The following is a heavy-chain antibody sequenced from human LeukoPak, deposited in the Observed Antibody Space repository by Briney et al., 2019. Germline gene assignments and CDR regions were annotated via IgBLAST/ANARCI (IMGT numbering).Heavy chain of an antibody. J-gene: IGHJ2*01. D-gene: IGHD6-19*01. Sequence: SETLSLTCTVSGGSISSGSYYWSWIRQPPGKGLEWIGYIYYSGSTNYNPSLKSRVTISVDTSKNQFSMKLSSVTAADTAVYYCARGGNAWSWYLGLWGRGTLVTVSS. CDR2: IYYSGST. V-gene: IGHV4-61*01. CDR3: ARGGNAWSWYLGL. CDR1: GGSISSGSYY.